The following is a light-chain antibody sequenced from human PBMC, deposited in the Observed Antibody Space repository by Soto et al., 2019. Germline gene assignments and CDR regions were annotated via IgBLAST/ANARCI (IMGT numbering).Light chain of an antibody. V-gene: IGKV3-20*01. CDR1: QSISRY. J-gene: IGKJ5*01. CDR3: QQYSSSPIT. CDR2: GAS. Sequence: VLTQSPGTLSLSPGERTTLSCRASQSISRYLAWYQQKPGQGPRLLIYGASSRATGTPDRFSGSGSGTDFTLTINRLDPEDFAVYYCQQYSSSPITFGQGTRLEIK.